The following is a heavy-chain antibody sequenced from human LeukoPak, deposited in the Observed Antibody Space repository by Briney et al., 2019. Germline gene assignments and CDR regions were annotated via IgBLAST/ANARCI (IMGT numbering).Heavy chain of an antibody. V-gene: IGHV3-48*03. CDR1: GFTFSSYE. CDR2: ISSSGSTI. J-gene: IGHJ4*02. CDR3: ARGGGSSWPRYGY. D-gene: IGHD6-13*01. Sequence: SGGSLRLSCAASGFTFSSYEMNWVRQAPGKGLEWVSYISSSGSTIYYADSVKGRFTISRDNAKNSLYLQMNSLRAEDTAVYYCARGGGSSWPRYGYWGQGTLVTVSS.